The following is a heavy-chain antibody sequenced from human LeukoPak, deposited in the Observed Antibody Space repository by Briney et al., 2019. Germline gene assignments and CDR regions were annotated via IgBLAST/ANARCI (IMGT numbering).Heavy chain of an antibody. D-gene: IGHD1-1*01. J-gene: IGHJ4*02. CDR1: GGSISGYY. CDR3: ARHQKEDQRTFDY. Sequence: PSETLSLTCTVSGGSISGYYWSWIRQPPGKGLEWIGEINQSGSTNYNPSLKSRVTISVDTSKKQFSLKLSSVTAADTAVYYCARHQKEDQRTFDYWGQGTLVTVSS. CDR2: INQSGST. V-gene: IGHV4-34*01.